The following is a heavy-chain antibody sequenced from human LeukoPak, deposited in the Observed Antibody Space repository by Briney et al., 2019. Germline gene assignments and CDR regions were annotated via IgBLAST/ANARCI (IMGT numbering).Heavy chain of an antibody. J-gene: IGHJ4*02. Sequence: HPGGSLRLSCAASGFTFSSYTMNWVRLAPWKGLKWVSSISGSAGSTYYAESVKGRFTISRDNAKNSLYLQMNSLRAEDTAVYYCAGGGMLYYFDYWGQGTLVTVSS. CDR3: AGGGMLYYFDY. CDR2: ISGSAGST. CDR1: GFTFSSYT. D-gene: IGHD3-16*01. V-gene: IGHV3-23*01.